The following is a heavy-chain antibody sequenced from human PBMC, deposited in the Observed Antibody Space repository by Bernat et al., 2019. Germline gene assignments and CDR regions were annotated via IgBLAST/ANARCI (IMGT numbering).Heavy chain of an antibody. D-gene: IGHD6-13*01. V-gene: IGHV3-73*01. CDR3: TTDRSSSWLLGY. Sequence: EVQLVESGGGLVQPGGSLKLSCAASGFTFSGSAMHWVRQASGKGLEWVGRIRSKANSYATAYAASVKGRFTISRDDSKNTAYLQMNSLKTEDTAVYYCTTDRSSSWLLGYWGQGTLVTVSS. CDR2: IRSKANSYAT. J-gene: IGHJ4*02. CDR1: GFTFSGSA.